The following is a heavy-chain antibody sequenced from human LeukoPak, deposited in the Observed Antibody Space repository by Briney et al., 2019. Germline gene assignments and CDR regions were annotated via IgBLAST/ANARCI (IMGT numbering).Heavy chain of an antibody. CDR1: GGPTSSYY. V-gene: IGHV4-59*01. Sequence: SETQSPPFTVSGGPTSSYYRRWVREPPREGLGWDGYIYYSGTTNYNPSLKSRVTISVDTSKNQFSLKLRSVTAADTAVYYCARGVYIAAAQYGYWGQGTLVTVSS. CDR2: IYYSGTT. D-gene: IGHD6-13*01. J-gene: IGHJ4*02. CDR3: ARGVYIAAAQYGY.